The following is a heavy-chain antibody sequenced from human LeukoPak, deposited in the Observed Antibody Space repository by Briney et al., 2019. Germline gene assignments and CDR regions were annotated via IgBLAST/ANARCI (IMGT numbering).Heavy chain of an antibody. V-gene: IGHV4-34*01. CDR1: GGSFSGYY. CDR3: ARLGSSWYLYYFDY. D-gene: IGHD6-13*01. Sequence: SETLSLTCAVYGGSFSGYYWSWIRQPPGKGLEWIGEINHSGSTYYNPSLKSRVTISVDTSKNQFSLKLSSVTAADTAVYYCARLGSSWYLYYFDYWGQGTLVTVSS. J-gene: IGHJ4*02. CDR2: INHSGST.